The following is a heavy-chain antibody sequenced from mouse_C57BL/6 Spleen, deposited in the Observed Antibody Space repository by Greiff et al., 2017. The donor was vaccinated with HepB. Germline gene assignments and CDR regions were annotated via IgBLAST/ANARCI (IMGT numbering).Heavy chain of an antibody. CDR1: GYTFTSYW. J-gene: IGHJ4*01. D-gene: IGHD6-5*01. CDR2: IHPNSGST. V-gene: IGHV1-64*01. Sequence: QVQLQQPGAELVKPGASVKLSCKASGYTFTSYWMHWVKQRPGQGLEWIGMIHPNSGSTNYNEKFKSKATLTVDKSSSTAYMQLSSLTSEDSAVYYCARERDSLYYYAMDYWGQGTSVTVSS. CDR3: ARERDSLYYYAMDY.